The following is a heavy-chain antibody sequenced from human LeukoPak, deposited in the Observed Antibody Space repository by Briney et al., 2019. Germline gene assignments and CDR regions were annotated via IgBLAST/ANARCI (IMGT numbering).Heavy chain of an antibody. CDR2: IWYDGSNK. Sequence: PGGSLRLSCAASGFTFSSYGMHWVRQAPGKGLEWVAVIWYDGSNKYYADSVKGRFTISRDNSKNTLYLQMNSLRAEDTAVYYCARASSGRGYYYYYMDVWGKGTTVTVSS. CDR3: ARASSGRGYYYYYMDV. V-gene: IGHV3-33*01. J-gene: IGHJ6*03. CDR1: GFTFSSYG. D-gene: IGHD6-19*01.